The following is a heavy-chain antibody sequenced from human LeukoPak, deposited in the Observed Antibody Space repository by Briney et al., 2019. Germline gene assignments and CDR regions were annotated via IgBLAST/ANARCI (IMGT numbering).Heavy chain of an antibody. J-gene: IGHJ4*02. Sequence: GGSLRLSCAASGFTFSSYAMHWVRQAPGKGLEWVAVISYDGSNKYYADSVKGRFTISRDNSKNTLYLQMNSLRAEDTAVYYCARSLKWAFYYFDYWGQGTLVTVSS. CDR3: ARSLKWAFYYFDY. CDR1: GFTFSSYA. V-gene: IGHV3-30-3*01. CDR2: ISYDGSNK. D-gene: IGHD2-8*01.